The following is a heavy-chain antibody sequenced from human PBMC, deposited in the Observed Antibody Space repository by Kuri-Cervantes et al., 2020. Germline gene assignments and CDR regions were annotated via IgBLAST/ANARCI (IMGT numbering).Heavy chain of an antibody. CDR3: ARGSSWYRDWFDP. V-gene: IGHV3-64*02. CDR2: ISSNGGST. CDR1: GFTFSSYA. J-gene: IGHJ5*02. D-gene: IGHD6-13*01. Sequence: GGSLRLSCVASGFTFSSYAMHWVRQAPGKGLEYVSAISSNGGSTYYADSVKGRFTISRDNSKNTLYLQMGSLRAEDMAVYYCARGSSWYRDWFDPWGQGTLVTVSS.